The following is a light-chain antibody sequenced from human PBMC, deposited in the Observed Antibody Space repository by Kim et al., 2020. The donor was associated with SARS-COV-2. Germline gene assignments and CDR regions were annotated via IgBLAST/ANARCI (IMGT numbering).Light chain of an antibody. V-gene: IGLV2-11*01. CDR3: CSSAGSYTYV. CDR1: SNGVGVYNY. CDR2: NVS. J-gene: IGLJ1*01. Sequence: GQSVNNSCTGTSNGVGVYNYVSWYHQHPGKTPKRMIYNVSNGPPGVPDSFSGSESGNTASLTISGLQAADEADYYCCSSAGSYTYVFGTGTKVTVL.